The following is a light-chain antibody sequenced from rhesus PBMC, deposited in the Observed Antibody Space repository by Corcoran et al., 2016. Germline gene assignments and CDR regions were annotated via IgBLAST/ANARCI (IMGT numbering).Light chain of an antibody. CDR2: DDR. CDR1: NIASKN. Sequence: SYEVTQPHSVSVSPGQTARITCGGDNIASKNVHWYQQKAAKAPVLVMYDDRERPSGIPERFSGSNSGNTATLTISGVEAGDEADYSCQVWDSSTDHSIFGGGTRLTVL. J-gene: IGLJ1*01. CDR3: QVWDSSTDHSI. V-gene: IGLV3-36*02.